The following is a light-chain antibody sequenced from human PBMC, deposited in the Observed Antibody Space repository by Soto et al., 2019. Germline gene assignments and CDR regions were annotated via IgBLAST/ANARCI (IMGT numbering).Light chain of an antibody. Sequence: QSVLTQPRSVSGSPGQSVTISCTGTSSDVGGYNYVSWYQQHPGKAPKLMIYDVSKRPSGVPDRFSGSKSGITVSLTISGLQAEDEADYYCCSYSGSYTYVFGTGTKLTVL. CDR3: CSYSGSYTYV. CDR1: SSDVGGYNY. J-gene: IGLJ1*01. V-gene: IGLV2-11*01. CDR2: DVS.